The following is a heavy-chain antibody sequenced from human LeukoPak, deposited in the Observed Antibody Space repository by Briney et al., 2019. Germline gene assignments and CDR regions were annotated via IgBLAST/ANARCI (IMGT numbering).Heavy chain of an antibody. J-gene: IGHJ4*02. Sequence: GGSLRLSCAASGFPFSSYAMSWVRQAPGKGLEWVSTISNSDDSTYYADSVKGRFTISRDNSENTLFLRMNSLRAEDTAVYYCAKNPSTVTTPLDYWGQGTLVTVSS. CDR3: AKNPSTVTTPLDY. D-gene: IGHD4-17*01. CDR2: ISNSDDST. CDR1: GFPFSSYA. V-gene: IGHV3-23*01.